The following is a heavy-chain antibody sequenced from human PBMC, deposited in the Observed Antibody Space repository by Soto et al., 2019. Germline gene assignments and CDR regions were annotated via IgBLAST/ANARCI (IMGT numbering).Heavy chain of an antibody. D-gene: IGHD5-18*01. J-gene: IGHJ6*02. CDR1: GYTFTDYW. CDR3: ARRISNFRYSYNPMDG. Sequence: PGESLTVSCQGSGYTFTDYWMGWVPQLPGTGLEWMGIIYPGDADTIYSASFQVHVTITVDKSTSAAYLQWNTLNASDTAMYYCARRISNFRYSYNPMDGCGRVSTVAVSS. V-gene: IGHV5-51*01. CDR2: IYPGDADT.